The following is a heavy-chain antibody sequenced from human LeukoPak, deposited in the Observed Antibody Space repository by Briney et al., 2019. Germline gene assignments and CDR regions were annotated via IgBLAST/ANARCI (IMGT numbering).Heavy chain of an antibody. Sequence: GGSLRLSCAASGFTFSSYAMSWVRQAPGKGLEWVSAISGSGGSTYYADSVKGRFTISRDNSKNTLYLQMNSLRAEDTAVYYCTRDLGSGSYYENDAFDIWGQGTMVTVSS. J-gene: IGHJ3*02. CDR2: ISGSGGST. CDR1: GFTFSSYA. CDR3: TRDLGSGSYYENDAFDI. V-gene: IGHV3-23*01. D-gene: IGHD1-26*01.